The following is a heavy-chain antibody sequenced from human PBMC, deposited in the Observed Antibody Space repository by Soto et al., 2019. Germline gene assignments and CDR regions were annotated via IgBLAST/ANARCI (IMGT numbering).Heavy chain of an antibody. CDR1: GFTFSSYA. J-gene: IGHJ6*02. CDR2: ISYDGSNK. Sequence: QVQLVESGGGVVQPGRSLRLSCAASGFTFSSYAMHWVRQAPGKGLEWVAVISYDGSNKYYADSVKGRFTISRDNSKNTLYLQMNSLRAEDTAVYYCARESVEDATPRGMDVWGQGTTVTVSS. V-gene: IGHV3-30-3*01. D-gene: IGHD2-15*01. CDR3: ARESVEDATPRGMDV.